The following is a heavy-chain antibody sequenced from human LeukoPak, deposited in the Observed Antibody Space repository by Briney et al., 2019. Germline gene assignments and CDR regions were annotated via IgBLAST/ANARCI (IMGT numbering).Heavy chain of an antibody. J-gene: IGHJ5*02. CDR3: ARIRGYPRNWNYFMGWFDP. V-gene: IGHV4-39*07. CDR1: GGSISSSSYY. D-gene: IGHD1-7*01. Sequence: SETLSLTCTVSGGSISSSSYYWGWIRQPPGKGLEWIGSIYYSGSTNYNPSLKSRVTISVDTSKNQFSLKLSSVTAADTAVYYCARIRGYPRNWNYFMGWFDPWGQGTLVTVSS. CDR2: IYYSGST.